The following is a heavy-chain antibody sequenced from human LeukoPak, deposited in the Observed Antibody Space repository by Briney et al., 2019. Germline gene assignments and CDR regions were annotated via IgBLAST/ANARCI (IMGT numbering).Heavy chain of an antibody. J-gene: IGHJ3*02. CDR2: IYYSGST. CDR1: GGSISSSTYY. D-gene: IGHD3-10*01. Sequence: PSETLSLTCTVSGGSISSSTYYWGWIRQPPGKGLEWIGSIYYSGSTYYNPSLKSRVTISVDTSKNQFSLKLSSVTAADTAVYYCARHVSITIAFHIWGQGTMVTVSS. CDR3: ARHVSITIAFHI. V-gene: IGHV4-39*01.